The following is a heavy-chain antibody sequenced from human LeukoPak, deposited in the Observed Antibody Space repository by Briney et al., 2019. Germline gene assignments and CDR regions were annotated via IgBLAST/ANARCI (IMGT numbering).Heavy chain of an antibody. CDR3: ARDPDFFDYYYYMDV. CDR2: INPSGGST. J-gene: IGHJ6*03. Sequence: ASVKVSCKASGYTFTSYYMHWVRQAPGQGLEWMGIINPSGGSTSYAQKFQGRVTMTRDMPTSTVYMELSSLRSEDTAVYYCARDPDFFDYYYYMDVWGKGTTVTVSS. CDR1: GYTFTSYY. V-gene: IGHV1-46*01. D-gene: IGHD3-3*01.